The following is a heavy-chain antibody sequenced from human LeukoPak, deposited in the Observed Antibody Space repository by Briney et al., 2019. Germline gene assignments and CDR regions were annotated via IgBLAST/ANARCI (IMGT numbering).Heavy chain of an antibody. CDR3: ARGGDYYDSSGYGLFDC. V-gene: IGHV3-74*01. D-gene: IGHD3-22*01. CDR2: INSDGSST. J-gene: IGHJ4*02. CDR1: GFTFSSYW. Sequence: GGSRRLSCAVSGFTFSSYWMHWVRQALGKGLVLVSRINSDGSSTSYADSVKGRLTISRDNAKNTLYLQMNSLRAEDTAVYYCARGGDYYDSSGYGLFDCWGQGTLVTVSS.